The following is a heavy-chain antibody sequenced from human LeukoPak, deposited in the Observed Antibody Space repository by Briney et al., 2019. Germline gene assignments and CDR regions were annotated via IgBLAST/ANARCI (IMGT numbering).Heavy chain of an antibody. CDR1: GGSISSYY. CDR2: IYYSGST. D-gene: IGHD3-22*01. CDR3: ARGDSSGYYYLDY. Sequence: PSETLSLTCTVSGGSISSYYLGWIRQPPGKGLEWIGYIYYSGSTNYNPSLKSRVTISVDTSKNQFSLKLSSVTAAATAVYYCARGDSSGYYYLDYWGQGTLVTVSS. J-gene: IGHJ4*02. V-gene: IGHV4-59*01.